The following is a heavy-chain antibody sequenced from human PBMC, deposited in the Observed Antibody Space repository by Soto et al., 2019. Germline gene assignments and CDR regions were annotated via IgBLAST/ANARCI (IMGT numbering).Heavy chain of an antibody. CDR1: GFTFSSYA. CDR2: ISGSGGST. Sequence: GSLRLSCAASGFTFSSYAMSWVRQAPGKGLEWVSAISGSGGSTYYADSVKGRFTISRDNSKNTLYLQMNSLRAEDTAVYYCAKDEYYDFWGGPLFDYWGQGTLVTVSS. D-gene: IGHD3-3*01. J-gene: IGHJ4*02. V-gene: IGHV3-23*01. CDR3: AKDEYYDFWGGPLFDY.